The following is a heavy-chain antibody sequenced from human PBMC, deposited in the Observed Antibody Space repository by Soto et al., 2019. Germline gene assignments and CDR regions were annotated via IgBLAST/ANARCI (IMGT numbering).Heavy chain of an antibody. CDR3: AREGGGYCSGGSCQVDY. CDR2: IYYNGST. D-gene: IGHD2-15*01. V-gene: IGHV4-4*08. Sequence: SETLSLTCTVSGGSISGYYWSWIRQPPGKGLEWIDYIYYNGSTNYHPSLLSRVTISVDTSKNQFSLKLSSVTAADTAVYYCAREGGGYCSGGSCQVDYWGQGTLVTVSS. CDR1: GGSISGYY. J-gene: IGHJ4*02.